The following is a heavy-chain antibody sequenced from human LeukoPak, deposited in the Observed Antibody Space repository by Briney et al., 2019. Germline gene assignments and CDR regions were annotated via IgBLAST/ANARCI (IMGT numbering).Heavy chain of an antibody. V-gene: IGHV4-39*01. Sequence: SETLSLTCTVSGGSISSSSYYWGWIRQPPGKGLEWIGSMYSSGSTYYNPSLKSRVTISVDTSKNQFSLKLSSVTAADTAVYYCARHRVGIDYWGQGTLVTVSS. J-gene: IGHJ4*02. CDR3: ARHRVGIDY. CDR1: GGSISSSSYY. D-gene: IGHD1-26*01. CDR2: MYSSGST.